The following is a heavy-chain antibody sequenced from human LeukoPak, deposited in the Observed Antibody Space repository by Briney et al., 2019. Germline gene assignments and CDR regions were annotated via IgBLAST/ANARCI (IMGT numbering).Heavy chain of an antibody. CDR2: IYPGDSDT. CDR3: ARHLFGGEPHAFDI. J-gene: IGHJ3*02. D-gene: IGHD2-21*01. Sequence: PGESLKISCKGSGSSFTSYWIGWVRQLPGKGLEWMGIIYPGDSDTKYSPSFQGQVTISADKTISTAYLQWSSLKASDTAMYYCARHLFGGEPHAFDIWGQGTMVTVSS. V-gene: IGHV5-51*01. CDR1: GSSFTSYW.